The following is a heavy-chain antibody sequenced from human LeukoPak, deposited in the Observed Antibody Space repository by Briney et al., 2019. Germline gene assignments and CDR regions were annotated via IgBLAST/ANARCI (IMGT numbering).Heavy chain of an antibody. CDR1: GFTFSSYA. Sequence: PGGSLRLSCAASGFTFSSYAMHWVRQAPGKGLEWVAVISYDGSNKNYADSVKGRFTISRDNSKNTLYLQMNSLRAEDTAVYYCARDTSNSPDYWGQGTLVTVSS. D-gene: IGHD4-11*01. CDR2: ISYDGSNK. J-gene: IGHJ4*02. CDR3: ARDTSNSPDY. V-gene: IGHV3-30*04.